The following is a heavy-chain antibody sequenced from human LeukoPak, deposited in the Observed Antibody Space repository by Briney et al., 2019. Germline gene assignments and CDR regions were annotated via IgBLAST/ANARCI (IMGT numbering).Heavy chain of an antibody. Sequence: GGSLRLSCAASGFTVSSNYMSWVRQAPGKGLEWVAVISYDGSNKYYADSVKGRFTISRDNSKNTLYLQMNSLRAEDTAVYYCAKDLYYYGSGSYSPSYYYYYGMDVWGKGTTVTVSS. D-gene: IGHD3-10*01. CDR1: GFTVSSNY. V-gene: IGHV3-30*18. CDR3: AKDLYYYGSGSYSPSYYYYYGMDV. J-gene: IGHJ6*04. CDR2: ISYDGSNK.